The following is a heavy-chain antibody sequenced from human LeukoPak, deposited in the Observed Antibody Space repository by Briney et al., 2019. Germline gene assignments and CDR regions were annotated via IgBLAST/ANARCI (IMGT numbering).Heavy chain of an antibody. V-gene: IGHV3-23*01. Sequence: PGGSLRLSCEASGFTFSSYAMSWARQAPGKGLAWVSVISSSADSTYYADSVKGRFTISRDNSKNTLFLQMNSLRAEDTAVYYCAKPLEKYTYGGNFDYWGQGILVTVSS. CDR1: GFTFSSYA. J-gene: IGHJ4*02. CDR3: AKPLEKYTYGGNFDY. CDR2: ISSSADST. D-gene: IGHD4-23*01.